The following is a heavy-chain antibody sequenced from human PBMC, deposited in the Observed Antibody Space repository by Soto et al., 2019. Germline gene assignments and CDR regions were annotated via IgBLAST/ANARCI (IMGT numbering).Heavy chain of an antibody. V-gene: IGHV4-31*03. Sequence: QVQLQESGPGLVKPSQTLSLTCSVSGVSINSGGYYWSWICHHPGKGLEWIGYIYYTGHTFYNASLKSRVAMSLDTSKNQFSLKLSSVTAADTAVYYCARGSQLERDALDIWGQGTMVTVSS. CDR1: GVSINSGGYY. J-gene: IGHJ3*02. D-gene: IGHD1-1*01. CDR2: IYYTGHT. CDR3: ARGSQLERDALDI.